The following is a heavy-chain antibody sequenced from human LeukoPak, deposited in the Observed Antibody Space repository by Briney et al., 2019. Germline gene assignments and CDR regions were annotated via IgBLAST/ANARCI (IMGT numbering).Heavy chain of an antibody. D-gene: IGHD6-19*01. Sequence: SETLSLTCTVSGGSISSSSYYWGWIRQPPGKGLEWIGSIYYSGSTYYNPSLKSRVTISVDTSKNQFSLKLSSVTAADTAVYYCARSTSGCWYFDLWGRGTLVTVSS. J-gene: IGHJ2*01. CDR1: GGSISSSSYY. CDR2: IYYSGST. V-gene: IGHV4-39*01. CDR3: ARSTSGCWYFDL.